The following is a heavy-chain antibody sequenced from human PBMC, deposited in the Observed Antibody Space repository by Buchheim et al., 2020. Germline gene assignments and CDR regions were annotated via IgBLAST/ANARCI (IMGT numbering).Heavy chain of an antibody. CDR2: ISGSGGST. J-gene: IGHJ4*02. V-gene: IGHV3-23*01. D-gene: IGHD3-22*01. Sequence: EVQLLESGGGLVQPGGSLRLSCAASGFTFSSYAMTWVRQAPGKGLEWVAGISGSGGSTYYADSVKGRFTVSRDNSKNTLYLQINSLRAEDTAVYYCAKVLYYYDNWGFDYWGQGTL. CDR1: GFTFSSYA. CDR3: AKVLYYYDNWGFDY.